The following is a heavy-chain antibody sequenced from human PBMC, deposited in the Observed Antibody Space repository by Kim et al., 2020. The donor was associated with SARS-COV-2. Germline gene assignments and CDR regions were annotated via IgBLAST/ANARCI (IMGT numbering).Heavy chain of an antibody. J-gene: IGHJ6*02. CDR3: AKDYSSSDSYYYGLDV. V-gene: IGHV3-9*01. CDR1: GFTFDDYA. D-gene: IGHD6-13*01. Sequence: GGSLRLSCAASGFTFDDYAMHWVRQAPGKGLEWVSGINWNSGSIDHADSVKGRFTISGDNAKNSLYLQMNSLRAEDTALYYCAKDYSSSDSYYYGLDVWGQGTTVTVSS. CDR2: INWNSGSI.